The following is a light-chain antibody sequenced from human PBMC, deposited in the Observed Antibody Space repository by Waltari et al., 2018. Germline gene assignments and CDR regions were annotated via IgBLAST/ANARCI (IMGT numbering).Light chain of an antibody. CDR1: QKISSIY. CDR3: QQYGSSPRT. J-gene: IGKJ2*01. Sequence: EIVLTQSPGILSLSQGERATLSCSASQKISSIYLAWYQQKPGQAPRLLIYGASSRATGIPDRFSGSGTGADYTLTITRLEPEDFAMYYCQQYGSSPRTFGQGTKLEIK. V-gene: IGKV3-20*01. CDR2: GAS.